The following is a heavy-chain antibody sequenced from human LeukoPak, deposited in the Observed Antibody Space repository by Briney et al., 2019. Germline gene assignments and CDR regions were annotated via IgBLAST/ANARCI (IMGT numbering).Heavy chain of an antibody. D-gene: IGHD2-15*01. Sequence: GGSLRLSCAPSGFTFSSYEMNWVRQAPGKGLEWVSYISSSSSYTNYADSVKGRFTISRDNVKNSLYLQMNSLRDEETAVYYCARGPKGVAATRWFDPWGQGTLVTVSS. CDR3: ARGPKGVAATRWFDP. CDR1: GFTFSSYE. V-gene: IGHV3-21*05. CDR2: ISSSSSYT. J-gene: IGHJ5*02.